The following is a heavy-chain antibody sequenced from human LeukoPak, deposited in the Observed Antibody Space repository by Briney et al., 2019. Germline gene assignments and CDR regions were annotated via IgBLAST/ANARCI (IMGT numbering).Heavy chain of an antibody. V-gene: IGHV3-23*01. Sequence: GGSLRLSCAASGFTVSSNYMSWVRQAPGKGLEWVSAISGSGGSTYYADSVKGRFTISRDNSKNTLYLQMNNLRVEDTAVYYCAKGPTDDYFDYWGQGILVTVSS. J-gene: IGHJ4*02. CDR2: ISGSGGST. CDR3: AKGPTDDYFDY. CDR1: GFTVSSNY.